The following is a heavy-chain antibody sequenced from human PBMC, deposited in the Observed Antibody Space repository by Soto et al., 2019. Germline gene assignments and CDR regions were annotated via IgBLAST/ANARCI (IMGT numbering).Heavy chain of an antibody. CDR1: GFTFSTYA. V-gene: IGHV3-23*01. J-gene: IGHJ4*02. CDR3: AKQRAGYGSGSDTYYFDF. CDR2: LSGSGGTS. D-gene: IGHD3-10*01. Sequence: EVQLLESGGGLVQPGGSLRLSCSTSGFTFSTYAMNWVRLAPGKGLEWVSALSGSGGTSYYADSVRGRFTISRDNSKNTLFLQMNSLRAEDTGLYYCAKQRAGYGSGSDTYYFDFWGQGTLVTVSS.